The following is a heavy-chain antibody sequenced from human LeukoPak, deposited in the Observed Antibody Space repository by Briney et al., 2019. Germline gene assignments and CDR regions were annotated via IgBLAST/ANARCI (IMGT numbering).Heavy chain of an antibody. J-gene: IGHJ4*02. D-gene: IGHD6-19*01. V-gene: IGHV3-66*01. CDR3: ARARGSGWYYFDY. CDR2: IYSGGST. CDR1: GFTFSSNY. Sequence: PGGSLRLSCAASGFTFSSNYMSWVRQAPGKGLEWVSLIYSGGSTYYADSAKDRFFISRDNSKNTLYLQMNSLRAEDTAVYYCARARGSGWYYFDYWGQGTLVTVSS.